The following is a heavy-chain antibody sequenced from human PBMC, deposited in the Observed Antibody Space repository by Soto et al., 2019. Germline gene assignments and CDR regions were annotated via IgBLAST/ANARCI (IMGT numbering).Heavy chain of an antibody. V-gene: IGHV4-34*01. CDR1: GGSFSGYY. CDR3: ARGWGRIFDY. J-gene: IGHJ4*02. CDR2: INHSGST. D-gene: IGHD7-27*01. Sequence: QVQLQQWGAGLLKPSETLSLTCAVYGGSFSGYYWNWIRQPPGKGLEWIGEINHSGSTNYNPSLKCRVPLSVDPSKNQFSLKLSSVTAADTAVYYCARGWGRIFDYWGQGTLVTVSS.